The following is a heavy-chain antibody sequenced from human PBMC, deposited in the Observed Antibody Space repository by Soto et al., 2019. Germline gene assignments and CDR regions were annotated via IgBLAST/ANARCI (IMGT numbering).Heavy chain of an antibody. CDR2: ISAHNGNT. Sequence: QVHLVQSGAEVKKPGASVKVSCKASGYTFTSYGITWVRQAPGQGLEWMGWISAHNGNTVYAQKLQGRVIVTRDTSTSTAYMELRRVRSDDRAVYYCARGGYGDSWGQGALVTVSS. V-gene: IGHV1-18*01. CDR1: GYTFTSYG. D-gene: IGHD1-1*01. J-gene: IGHJ4*02. CDR3: ARGGYGDS.